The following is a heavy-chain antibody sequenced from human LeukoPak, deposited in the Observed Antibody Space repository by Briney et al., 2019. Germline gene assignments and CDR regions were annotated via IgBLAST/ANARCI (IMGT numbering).Heavy chain of an antibody. Sequence: PGGSLRLSCAASGFTFSSYSMNWVRQAPGKGLEWVSSISSSGSTIYYADSVKGRFTISRDNAKNSLYLQMNSLRAEDTAVYYCARVGTMTMAEYYFDYWGQGTLVTVSS. V-gene: IGHV3-48*04. J-gene: IGHJ4*02. CDR1: GFTFSSYS. CDR3: ARVGTMTMAEYYFDY. D-gene: IGHD4/OR15-4a*01. CDR2: ISSSGSTI.